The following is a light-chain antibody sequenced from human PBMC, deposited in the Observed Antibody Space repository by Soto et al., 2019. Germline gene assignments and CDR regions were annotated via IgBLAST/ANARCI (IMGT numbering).Light chain of an antibody. J-gene: IGKJ1*01. CDR2: AAS. CDR3: LQDYDYPRT. Sequence: ATQMTQSPSSLSASVGDRVTIACRASQGIRTELGWYQQKAGEAPKLLIYAASTLQSGVPPRFSGSGSGTDFTLTICSLQPEDFATYYCLQDYDYPRTFGQGTKVDIK. V-gene: IGKV1-6*01. CDR1: QGIRTE.